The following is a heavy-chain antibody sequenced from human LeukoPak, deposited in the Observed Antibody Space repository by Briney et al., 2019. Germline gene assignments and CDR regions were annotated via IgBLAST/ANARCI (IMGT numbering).Heavy chain of an antibody. CDR1: GFTFSRYW. J-gene: IGHJ6*03. Sequence: GGSLRLSFAASGFTFSRYWMSWVRQAPGKGLEWVANIKQDGSEKYYVDSVRGRFTISRDNAKNSLYLQMNSLRAEDTAVYYCARDATMVPLYYYYYMDVWGKGPTVTVSS. D-gene: IGHD3-10*01. CDR3: ARDATMVPLYYYYYMDV. CDR2: IKQDGSEK. V-gene: IGHV3-7*01.